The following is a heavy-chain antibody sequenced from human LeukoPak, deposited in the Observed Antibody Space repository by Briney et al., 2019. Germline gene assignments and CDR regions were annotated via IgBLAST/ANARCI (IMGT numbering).Heavy chain of an antibody. D-gene: IGHD5-18*01. J-gene: IGHJ4*02. CDR3: ARQFSYGYFDY. CDR2: IYYSGST. V-gene: IGHV4-39*01. Sequence: PSETLSLTCTVSGGSISSSSYYWGWIRRPPGKGLEWIGSIYYSGSTYYNPSLKSRVTISVDTSKNQFSLKLSSVTAADTAVYYCARQFSYGYFDYWGQGTLVTVSS. CDR1: GGSISSSSYY.